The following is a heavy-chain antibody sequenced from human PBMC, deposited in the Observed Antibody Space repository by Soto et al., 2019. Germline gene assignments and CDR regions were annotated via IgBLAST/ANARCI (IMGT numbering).Heavy chain of an antibody. J-gene: IGHJ6*02. CDR1: GFTFSSYW. D-gene: IGHD1-26*01. Sequence: PGGSLRLSCAASGFTFSSYWMHWVRQAPGKGLVWVSRINSDGSSTSYADSVKGRFTISRDNAKNTLYLQMNSLRAEDTAVYYCAGGGSHYYYYYGMDVWGQGTTVTVSS. V-gene: IGHV3-74*01. CDR3: AGGGSHYYYYYGMDV. CDR2: INSDGSST.